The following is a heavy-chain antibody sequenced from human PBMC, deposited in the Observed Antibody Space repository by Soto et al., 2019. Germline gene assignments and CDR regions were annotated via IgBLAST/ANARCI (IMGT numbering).Heavy chain of an antibody. J-gene: IGHJ4*02. V-gene: IGHV4-4*02. D-gene: IGHD4-17*01. CDR3: ARVAGPHYGGNYGEFLFDY. CDR1: GGSISSSNW. Sequence: QVQLQDSGPGLVKPSGTLFLTCAVSGGSISSSNWWSWVRQPPGKGLEWIGEIYHSGSTNHNPSLTSRVTISVDKSKNPFSLKLSSVTAADTAVYYCARVAGPHYGGNYGEFLFDYWGQGTLVTVSS. CDR2: IYHSGST.